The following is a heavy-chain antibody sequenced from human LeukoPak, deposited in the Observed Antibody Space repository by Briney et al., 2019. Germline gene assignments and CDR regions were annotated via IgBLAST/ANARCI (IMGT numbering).Heavy chain of an antibody. CDR2: ISSSSAHI. D-gene: IGHD1-26*01. J-gene: IGHJ4*02. CDR3: ARDIGGSYTAIDY. CDR1: GFTFSSCS. V-gene: IGHV3-21*01. Sequence: GGSLRLSCAASGFTFSSCSMNWVRQAPEKGLEWVSFISSSSAHINYADSVKGRFTISRDNPRNSLYLQMNSLRAEDTAVYYCARDIGGSYTAIDYWGQGTLVTVSS.